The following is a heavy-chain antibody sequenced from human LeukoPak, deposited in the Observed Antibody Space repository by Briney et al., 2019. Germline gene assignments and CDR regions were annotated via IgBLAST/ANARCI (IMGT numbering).Heavy chain of an antibody. Sequence: SVKVSCKASGGTFSSYTISWVRQAPGQGLEWMGRIIPILGIANYAQKFQGRVTITADKSTSTAYMELSSLRSEDTAVYYCATVSVSRIGVVVPAAITDYYYYMDVWGKGTTVTVSS. CDR3: ATVSVSRIGVVVPAAITDYYYYMDV. V-gene: IGHV1-69*02. CDR2: IIPILGIA. D-gene: IGHD2-2*02. J-gene: IGHJ6*03. CDR1: GGTFSSYT.